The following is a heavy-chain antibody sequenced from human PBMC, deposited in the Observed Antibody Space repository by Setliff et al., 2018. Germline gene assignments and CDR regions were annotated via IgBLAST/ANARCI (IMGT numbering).Heavy chain of an antibody. D-gene: IGHD4-17*01. CDR2: FIPSFGTA. Sequence: VKVSCKASGGTFSSKAISWVRQAPGQGLGWMGGFIPSFGTANYAQKFQGRLTITADESTSTAYMELNSLRSEDTAIYYCARDSYGDNLPYNWFAPWGQGTLVTVSS. J-gene: IGHJ5*02. V-gene: IGHV1-69*13. CDR3: ARDSYGDNLPYNWFAP. CDR1: GGTFSSKA.